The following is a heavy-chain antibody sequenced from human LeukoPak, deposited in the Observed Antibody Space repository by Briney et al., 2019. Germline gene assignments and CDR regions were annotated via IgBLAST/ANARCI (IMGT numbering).Heavy chain of an antibody. D-gene: IGHD6-13*01. CDR1: GDSISSGDYY. CDR2: VYYSGST. V-gene: IGHV4-39*07. CDR3: ARDDAYSSSGLHTGFDI. J-gene: IGHJ3*02. Sequence: SETLSLTCTVSGDSISSGDYYWGWIRQPPGKGLEWIGSVYYSGSTYYNTSLKSRVTISLDTSRSQFSLKLTSVTAADTAVYFCARDDAYSSSGLHTGFDIWGQGTMVTVSS.